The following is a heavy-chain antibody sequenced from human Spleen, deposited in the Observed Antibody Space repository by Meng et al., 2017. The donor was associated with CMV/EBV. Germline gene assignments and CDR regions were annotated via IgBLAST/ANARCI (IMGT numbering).Heavy chain of an antibody. CDR2: IYYSGST. V-gene: IGHV4-30-4*08. CDR3: ARGGDGYRSRLFHFDY. J-gene: IGHJ4*02. Sequence: QGPPQESGPGLVKPPQTLSLTCTVSGGSISSGDYYWSWIRQPPGKGLEWIGYIYYSGSTYYNPSLKSRVTISVDTSKNQFSLKLSSVTAADTAVYYCARGGDGYRSRLFHFDYWGQGTLVTVSS. CDR1: GGSISSGDYY. D-gene: IGHD5-24*01.